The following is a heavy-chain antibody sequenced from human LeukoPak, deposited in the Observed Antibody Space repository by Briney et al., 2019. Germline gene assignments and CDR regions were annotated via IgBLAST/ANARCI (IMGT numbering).Heavy chain of an antibody. Sequence: SETLPLTCAVYGESFSGYYWVWIRQPPGKGLEWIGEINHTGSTKYNPSLKSRVSISVDTSKNQFSLKLSSVTAADTAVYYCARGKNYYGSGSYYYYYYYMDVWGKGITVTVSS. CDR3: ARGKNYYGSGSYYYYYYYMDV. CDR2: INHTGST. CDR1: GESFSGYY. D-gene: IGHD3-10*01. V-gene: IGHV4-34*01. J-gene: IGHJ6*03.